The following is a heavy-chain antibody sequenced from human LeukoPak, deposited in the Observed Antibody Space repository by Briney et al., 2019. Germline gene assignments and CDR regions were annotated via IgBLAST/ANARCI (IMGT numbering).Heavy chain of an antibody. CDR1: GGSISSYY. Sequence: SETLSLTCTVSGGSISSYYWSWIRQPPGKGLEWIGYIYYSGSTNYNPSLKSRVTISVDTSKNQFSLKLSSVTAADTAVYYCARVAGTAVAGLDYWGQGTLVTVSS. J-gene: IGHJ4*02. V-gene: IGHV4-59*01. CDR3: ARVAGTAVAGLDY. CDR2: IYYSGST. D-gene: IGHD6-19*01.